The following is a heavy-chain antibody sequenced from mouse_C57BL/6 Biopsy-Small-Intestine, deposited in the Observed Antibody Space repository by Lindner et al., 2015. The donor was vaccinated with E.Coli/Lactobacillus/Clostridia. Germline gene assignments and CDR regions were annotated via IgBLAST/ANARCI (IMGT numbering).Heavy chain of an antibody. V-gene: IGHV1-59*01. CDR1: GYTFTGYF. CDR2: INPTAGNT. J-gene: IGHJ4*01. CDR3: ARDSRYDVWSGYSFDF. D-gene: IGHD2-12*01. Sequence: SVKVSCKASGYTFTGYFMHWVRQAPGQGLEWMGWINPTAGNTYYAQKFQGRVTMTRDTSISTAYMELSSLRSDDTAMYYCARDSRYDVWSGYSFDFWGQGTLVAVSS.